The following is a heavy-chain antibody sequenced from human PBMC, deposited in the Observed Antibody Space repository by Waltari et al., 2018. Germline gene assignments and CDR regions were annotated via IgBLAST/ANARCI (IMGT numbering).Heavy chain of an antibody. D-gene: IGHD2-21*01. J-gene: IGHJ4*02. CDR2: IRGSSGIT. V-gene: IGHV4-59*12. Sequence: QVQLQESGPGLVKPSETLSLTCPVPGGSFRDYYWGWIRQPPGKGLEWIGYIRGSSGITDYNPSLTSRVTFSRDMSKNQFSLNLRSVTAADTAVYYCARGDWDYFDYWGQGVLVTVSS. CDR3: ARGDWDYFDY. CDR1: GGSFRDYY.